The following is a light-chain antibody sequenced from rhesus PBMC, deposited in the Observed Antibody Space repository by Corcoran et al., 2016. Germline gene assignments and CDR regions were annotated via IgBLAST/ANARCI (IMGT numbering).Light chain of an antibody. CDR3: QQYSDWYS. CDR1: QSVSSN. CDR2: GAS. Sequence: EIVMTQSPATLSLSPGEGATLSCRASQSVSSNLAWYQQKPGQAPRPLSSGASNSATGIPDSVSGSGSGTEYTLTMKNLEPEDFAVYFCQQYSDWYSFGQGTKVEIK. J-gene: IGKJ2*01. V-gene: IGKV3-42*03.